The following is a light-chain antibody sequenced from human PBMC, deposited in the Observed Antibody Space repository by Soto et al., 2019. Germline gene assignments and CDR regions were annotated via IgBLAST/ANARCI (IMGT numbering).Light chain of an antibody. CDR1: QSVRSN. CDR2: GAS. CDR3: QQYNNWPAIT. Sequence: EVVMTQSPAPLSVSPGERATLSCRASQSVRSNLAWYQQKPGQAPRLLIYGASNRVSGIPATFSGSGSGTEFTLTISSLQSEDFAVYYCQQYNNWPAITFGQGTRL. J-gene: IGKJ5*01. V-gene: IGKV3D-15*01.